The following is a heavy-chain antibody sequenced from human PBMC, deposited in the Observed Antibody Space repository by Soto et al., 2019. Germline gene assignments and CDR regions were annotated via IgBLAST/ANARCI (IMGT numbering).Heavy chain of an antibody. CDR2: INTDGSVA. CDR3: VRDMQLWRLDS. CDR1: GLTFRSYW. D-gene: IGHD2-21*01. Sequence: EVQLVESGGGLVQPGESLRLSCAASGLTFRSYWMHWVRQAPGKGLVWVSRINTDGSVAMYVDSVKGRFTISRDNAKNTLYRHMNSLRAEDTAVYYCVRDMQLWRLDSWGQGTRVTVSS. J-gene: IGHJ4*02. V-gene: IGHV3-74*03.